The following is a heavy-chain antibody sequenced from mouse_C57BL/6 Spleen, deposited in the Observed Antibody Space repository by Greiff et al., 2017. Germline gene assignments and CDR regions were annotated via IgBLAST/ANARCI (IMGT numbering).Heavy chain of an antibody. D-gene: IGHD1-1*01. CDR2: IDPSDSYT. J-gene: IGHJ4*01. Sequence: QVQLQQPGAELVMPGASVKLSCKASGYTFTSYWMHWVKQRPGQGLEWIGEIDPSDSYTNYNQKFKGKSTLTVDKSSSTAYMQLSSLTSEDTAMYYCASSTVVALDYYAMDYWGQGTSVTVSS. CDR1: GYTFTSYW. CDR3: ASSTVVALDYYAMDY. V-gene: IGHV1-69*01.